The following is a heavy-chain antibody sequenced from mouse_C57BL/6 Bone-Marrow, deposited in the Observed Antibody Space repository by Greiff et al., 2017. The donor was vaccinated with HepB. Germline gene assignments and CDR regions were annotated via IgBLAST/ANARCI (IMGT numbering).Heavy chain of an antibody. CDR2: IHPNSGST. J-gene: IGHJ3*01. D-gene: IGHD2-4*01. CDR1: GYTFTSYW. Sequence: QVQLQQPGAELVKPGASVKLSCKASGYTFTSYWMNWVKQRPGQGLEWIGMIHPNSGSTNYNEKFKSKATLTVDKSSSTAYMQLSSLTSEDSAVYYCAREYDYDGVWFAYWGQGTLVTVSA. V-gene: IGHV1-64*01. CDR3: AREYDYDGVWFAY.